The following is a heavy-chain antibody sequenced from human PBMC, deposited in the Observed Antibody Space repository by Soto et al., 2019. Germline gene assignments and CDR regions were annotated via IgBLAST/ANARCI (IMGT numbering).Heavy chain of an antibody. D-gene: IGHD2-2*01. CDR2: IIPMLTVR. CDR1: GGTFSTYT. V-gene: IGHV1-69*02. J-gene: IGHJ3*01. CDR3: SIGSWSAETFDV. Sequence: QVHLVQSGAEVKKPGSSVKVSCKAAGGTFSTYTLIWVRQAPGQGLEWMGRIIPMLTVRNSAQKFQGRVTLTADKSTSTAFMELTSLRSDDTAVYYCSIGSWSAETFDVWSQGTMVTVSS.